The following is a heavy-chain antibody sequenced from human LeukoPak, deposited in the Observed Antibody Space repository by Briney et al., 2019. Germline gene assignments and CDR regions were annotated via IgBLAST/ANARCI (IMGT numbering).Heavy chain of an antibody. J-gene: IGHJ3*02. CDR3: ARTSSSDAFDI. D-gene: IGHD6-13*01. V-gene: IGHV4-34*01. Sequence: SETLSLTCAVYGGSFSGYYWSWIRQPPRKGLEWIGEINHSGSTNYNPSLKSRVTISVDTSKNQFSLKLSSVTAADTAVYYCARTSSSDAFDIWGQGTMVTVSS. CDR2: INHSGST. CDR1: GGSFSGYY.